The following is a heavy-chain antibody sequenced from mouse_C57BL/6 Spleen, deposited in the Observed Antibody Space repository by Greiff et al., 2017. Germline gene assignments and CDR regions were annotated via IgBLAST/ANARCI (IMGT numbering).Heavy chain of an antibody. CDR1: GYSITSGYY. Sequence: EVKLVESGPGLVKPSQSLSLTCSVTGYSITSGYYWNWIRQFPGNKLEWMGYISYDGSNNYNPSLKNRISITRDTSKNQFFLKLNSVTTEDTATYYCARKDDYDGSFAYWGQGTLVTVSA. J-gene: IGHJ3*01. CDR2: ISYDGSN. CDR3: ARKDDYDGSFAY. V-gene: IGHV3-6*01. D-gene: IGHD2-4*01.